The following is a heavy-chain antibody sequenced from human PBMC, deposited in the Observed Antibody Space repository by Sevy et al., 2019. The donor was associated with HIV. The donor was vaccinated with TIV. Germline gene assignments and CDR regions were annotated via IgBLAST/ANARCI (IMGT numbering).Heavy chain of an antibody. D-gene: IGHD2-8*02. Sequence: GGSLRLSCAASGFTVSNNYMSWVRQAPGKGLEWVSVIYTGGSTYYVDSVEGRFTMSRDDSKNTVYLEMNNLSAEDTAIYYCARDHGGVQDRYFDLWGRGTLVTVSS. V-gene: IGHV3-53*01. CDR2: IYTGGST. J-gene: IGHJ2*01. CDR1: GFTVSNNY. CDR3: ARDHGGVQDRYFDL.